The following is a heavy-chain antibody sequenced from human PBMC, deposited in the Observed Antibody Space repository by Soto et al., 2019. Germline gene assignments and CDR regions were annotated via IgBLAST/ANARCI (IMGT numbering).Heavy chain of an antibody. D-gene: IGHD3-3*01. Sequence: ASVKVSCKASGYTFTSYAMHWVRQAPGQRLEWMGWINAGNGNTKYSQKFQGRVTITRDTSASTAYMELSSLRSEDTAVYYCARDQYDFWSGYYTASYYYYGMDVWGQGTTVTAP. J-gene: IGHJ6*02. CDR1: GYTFTSYA. CDR2: INAGNGNT. CDR3: ARDQYDFWSGYYTASYYYYGMDV. V-gene: IGHV1-3*01.